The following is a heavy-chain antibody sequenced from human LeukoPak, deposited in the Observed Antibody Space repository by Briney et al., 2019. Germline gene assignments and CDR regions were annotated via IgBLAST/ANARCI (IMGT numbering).Heavy chain of an antibody. CDR2: ISSSSTTV. Sequence: GGSLRLSCAASGFTFSAYAMNWVRQAPGQGLQWVSYISSSSTTVHYTDSVKGRFTISRDNDKNSLDLQMDSLRAEDTAVYYCARDSGVLEWGYWGQGTLVTVSP. V-gene: IGHV3-48*01. CDR1: GFTFSAYA. D-gene: IGHD3-3*01. J-gene: IGHJ4*02. CDR3: ARDSGVLEWGY.